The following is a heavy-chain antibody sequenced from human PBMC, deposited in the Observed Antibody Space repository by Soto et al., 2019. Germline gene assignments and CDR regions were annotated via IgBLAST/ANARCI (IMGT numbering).Heavy chain of an antibody. V-gene: IGHV1-69*13. J-gene: IGHJ6*02. CDR2: VIPIFGTA. CDR1: GGTFSSYA. D-gene: IGHD3-22*01. CDR3: ARDRSITMIVVDSSEDLYYGMDV. Sequence: GASVKVSCKASGGTFSSYAISWVRQAPGQGLEWMGGVIPIFGTANYAQKFQGRVTITADESTSTAYMELSSLRSEDTAVYYCARDRSITMIVVDSSEDLYYGMDVWGQGTTVTVSS.